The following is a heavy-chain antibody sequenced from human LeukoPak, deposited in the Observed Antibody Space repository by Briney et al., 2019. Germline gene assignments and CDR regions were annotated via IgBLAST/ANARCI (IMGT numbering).Heavy chain of an antibody. D-gene: IGHD3-10*01. CDR2: INPSGGST. CDR3: ARDFYGSESYYNWFDP. CDR1: GYTFTSYY. Sequence: GASVKVSCKASGYTFTSYYMHWVRQAPGQGLEWMGIINPSGGSTGYAQKFQGRVTMTRDTSTSTVYMELSSLRSEDTAVHYCARDFYGSESYYNWFDPWGQGTLVTVSS. J-gene: IGHJ5*02. V-gene: IGHV1-46*01.